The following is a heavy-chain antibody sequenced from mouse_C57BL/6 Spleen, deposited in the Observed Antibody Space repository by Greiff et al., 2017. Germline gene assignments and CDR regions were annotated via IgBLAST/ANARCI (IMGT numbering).Heavy chain of an antibody. CDR2: IRNKANGYTT. CDR1: GFTFTDYY. Sequence: EVKLMESGGGLVQPGGSLSLSCAASGFTFTDYYMSWVRQPPGTALEWLGFIRNKANGYTTEYSASVQGRFTISRDNSQSILYLQMNALRAEDSATYYCARYKRGNYLYYYAMDYWGQGTSVTVSS. J-gene: IGHJ4*01. CDR3: ARYKRGNYLYYYAMDY. D-gene: IGHD2-1*01. V-gene: IGHV7-3*01.